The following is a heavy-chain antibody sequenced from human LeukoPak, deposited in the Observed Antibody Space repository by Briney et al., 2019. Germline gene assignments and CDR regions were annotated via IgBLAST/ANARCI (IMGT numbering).Heavy chain of an antibody. CDR2: IYPGDSGT. V-gene: IGHV5-51*01. CDR3: ARHGRSGGFSYDVFDI. D-gene: IGHD4-23*01. CDR1: GYSFTSYW. Sequence: GESLKISCKGSGYSFTSYWIGWVRQMPGKGLEWMGIIYPGDSGTRYSPSFQGQVTISADKAITTACLQWSSLMASDTAMYYCARHGRSGGFSYDVFDIWGQGTMVTVSS. J-gene: IGHJ3*02.